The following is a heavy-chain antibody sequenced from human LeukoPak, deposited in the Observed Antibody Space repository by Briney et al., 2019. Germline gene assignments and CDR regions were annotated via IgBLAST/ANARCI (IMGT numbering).Heavy chain of an antibody. CDR1: VFTFTTYG. CDR2: IQYDGSNK. V-gene: IGHV3-30*02. Sequence: GGSLRLSCAASVFTFTTYGMHWVRQAPGQGLEWVAFIQYDGSNKYYADSVKGRFTISRDNSKSTLYLQMNSLRAEDTAVYYCAKLVPAAMEVDYYYMDVWGKGTTVTVSS. CDR3: AKLVPAAMEVDYYYMDV. J-gene: IGHJ6*03. D-gene: IGHD2-2*01.